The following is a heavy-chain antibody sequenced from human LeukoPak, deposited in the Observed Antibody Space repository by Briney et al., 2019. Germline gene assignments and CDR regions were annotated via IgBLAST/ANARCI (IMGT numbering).Heavy chain of an antibody. J-gene: IGHJ4*02. CDR2: IYYSGST. V-gene: IGHV4-59*01. CDR1: GGSISSYY. Sequence: PSETLSLTCTVSGGSISSYYWSWIRQPPGKGLEWIGHIYYSGSTNYNPSLKSRVTISIDTSKNQLSLRLSSVTAADTAVYYCARATLYDYYFNYWGQGTLVTVSS. D-gene: IGHD5/OR15-5a*01. CDR3: ARATLYDYYFNY.